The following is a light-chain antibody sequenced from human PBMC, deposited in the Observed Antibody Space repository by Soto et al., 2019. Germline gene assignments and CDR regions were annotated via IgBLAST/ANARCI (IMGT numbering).Light chain of an antibody. CDR1: SSDVGGYNY. Sequence: XSALTQPAYVSGSPGQSITISYTGTSSDVGGYNYVSWYQHHPGKAPKLMIYDVSNRPSGVSNRFSGSKSGNTASLTISGLQPEDEADYYCCSYTTSNTRQIVFGTGTKVTVL. J-gene: IGLJ1*01. V-gene: IGLV2-14*03. CDR3: CSYTTSNTRQIV. CDR2: DVS.